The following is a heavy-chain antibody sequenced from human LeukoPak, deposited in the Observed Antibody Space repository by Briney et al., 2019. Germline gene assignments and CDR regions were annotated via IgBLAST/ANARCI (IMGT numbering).Heavy chain of an antibody. CDR1: GASISSYH. V-gene: IGHV4-59*01. CDR2: IYYSGST. J-gene: IGHJ4*02. CDR3: ASHSGAYYFDS. D-gene: IGHD2-15*01. Sequence: SETLSLTCTVSGASISSYHWSWIRQPPGKGLEWIGYIYYSGSTDYNPSLKSRVTISVDASKDLFSLKLSSVTAADTAVYYCASHSGAYYFDSWGQGALVSVSS.